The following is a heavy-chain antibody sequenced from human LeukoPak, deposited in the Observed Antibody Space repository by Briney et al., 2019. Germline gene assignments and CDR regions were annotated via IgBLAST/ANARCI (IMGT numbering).Heavy chain of an antibody. CDR1: GYTFTSYT. V-gene: IGHV1-3*01. CDR2: INAGNGIT. J-gene: IGHJ5*02. D-gene: IGHD3-3*01. Sequence: ASVKVSCKASGYTFTSYTLQWVRQAPGQSLEWMGWINAGNGITRYSQNFQGRVTITSDTSASTAYMELRNLRSEDTAVYYCVRDLFWSGSYNWLDPWGQGTLVTVSS. CDR3: VRDLFWSGSYNWLDP.